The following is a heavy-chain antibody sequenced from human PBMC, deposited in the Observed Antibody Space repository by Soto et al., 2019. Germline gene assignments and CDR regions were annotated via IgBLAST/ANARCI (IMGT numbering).Heavy chain of an antibody. Sequence: PGESLKISCKGSGYSFTSYWISWVRQMPGKGLEWMGRIDPSDSYTNYSPSFQGHVTISADKSISTAYLQWSSLKASDTAMYYCARCGYYDFTYYYGMDVWGQGTTVTVSS. CDR3: ARCGYYDFTYYYGMDV. CDR2: IDPSDSYT. D-gene: IGHD3-3*01. J-gene: IGHJ6*02. CDR1: GYSFTSYW. V-gene: IGHV5-10-1*01.